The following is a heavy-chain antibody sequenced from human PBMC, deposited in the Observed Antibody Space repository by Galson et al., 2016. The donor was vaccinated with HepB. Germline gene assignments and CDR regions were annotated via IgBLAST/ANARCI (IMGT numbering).Heavy chain of an antibody. Sequence: SLRLSCAVSGFTFSDYYMSWIRQAPGKGLEWVSYINGSSTNTNYAFTVKGRLTIHRDNDKNSLYLQMNSLRAEYTTVYYCAAGGSLVHSWGQGTLVTVTS. V-gene: IGHV3-11*06. J-gene: IGHJ4*02. CDR3: AAGGSLVHS. CDR1: GFTFSDYY. CDR2: INGSSTNT. D-gene: IGHD5-12*01.